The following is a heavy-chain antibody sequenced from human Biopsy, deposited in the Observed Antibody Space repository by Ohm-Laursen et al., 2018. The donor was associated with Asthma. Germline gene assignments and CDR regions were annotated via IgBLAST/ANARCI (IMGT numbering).Heavy chain of an antibody. CDR1: PGSFSGFF. CDR3: ARGPELDV. V-gene: IGHV4-34*01. J-gene: IGHJ6*02. Sequence: GTLSLTCDVYPGSFSGFFWTWIRQSPGKGLEWIGETNERGVTNNNPSLKSRVIISIDTYWNRVSLKLTSVAAADTAVYYCARGPELDVWGQGTTVTVSS. CDR2: TNERGVT.